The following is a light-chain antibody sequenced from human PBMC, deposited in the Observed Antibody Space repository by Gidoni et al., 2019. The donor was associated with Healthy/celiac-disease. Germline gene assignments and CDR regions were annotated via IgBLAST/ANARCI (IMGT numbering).Light chain of an antibody. J-gene: IGKJ1*01. CDR3: QQYGSSPQ. Sequence: EIVLTQSPGTLSLSPGERATLSCRASQSVSSSYLAWYQQKPGQAPRLLIYGASSRATGIPDRCSGSGSGTDFTLTISRLEPEDFAVYYCQQYGSSPQFGQGTKVEIK. CDR2: GAS. CDR1: QSVSSSY. V-gene: IGKV3-20*01.